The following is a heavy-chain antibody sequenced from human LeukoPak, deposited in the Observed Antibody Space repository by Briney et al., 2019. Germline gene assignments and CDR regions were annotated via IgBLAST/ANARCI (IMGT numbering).Heavy chain of an antibody. D-gene: IGHD3-10*01. J-gene: IGHJ5*02. CDR2: IKEDGSEK. Sequence: SGGSLRLSCVASGFTFSVYWMSWVRQAPGKGLEWVANIKEDGSEKYYVDSVKGRFTISRDNAKNSLYLQMSSLRAEDTAVYYCARGGSWSAPWGQGTLVTVSS. V-gene: IGHV3-7*01. CDR3: ARGGSWSAP. CDR1: GFTFSVYW.